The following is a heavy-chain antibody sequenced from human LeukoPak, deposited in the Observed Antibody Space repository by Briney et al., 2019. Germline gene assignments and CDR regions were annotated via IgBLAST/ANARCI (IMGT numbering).Heavy chain of an antibody. V-gene: IGHV3-23*01. CDR3: AKWPLSLGGVGHMDF. CDR1: GFTFSSYA. Sequence: GGSLRLSCAASGFTFSSYAMSWVRQAPGKGLEWVSAISGSGGSTYYADSVKGRFTISRDNSKNTLYLQMNSLRAEDTAVYYCAKWPLSLGGVGHMDFWGKGTTVTVSS. D-gene: IGHD3-16*01. J-gene: IGHJ6*03. CDR2: ISGSGGST.